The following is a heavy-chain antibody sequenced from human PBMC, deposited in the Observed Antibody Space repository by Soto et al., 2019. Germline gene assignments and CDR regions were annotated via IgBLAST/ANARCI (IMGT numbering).Heavy chain of an antibody. CDR3: GRGRRGPVQTLPLLDN. Sequence: PGGSLRLSCTASGFSFSSYGMHWVRQAPGKGLEWVAITWSDESRKYYADSVKGRFTISRDNSKNTVFLQMDSLRAEDTALYYYGRGRRGPVQTLPLLDNGGQGTLVTVSS. V-gene: IGHV3-33*03. CDR1: GFSFSSYG. J-gene: IGHJ4*02. CDR2: TWSDESRK. D-gene: IGHD3-10*01.